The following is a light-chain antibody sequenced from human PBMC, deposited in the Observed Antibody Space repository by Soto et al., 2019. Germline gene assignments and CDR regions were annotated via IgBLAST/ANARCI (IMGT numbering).Light chain of an antibody. V-gene: IGLV3-21*04. J-gene: IGLJ3*02. CDR2: YDR. CDR1: DIGSQS. CDR3: QMWDSSSDHRV. Sequence: SYELTQPPSVSVAPGKTARISCGGNDIGSQSVHWYQQKAGQAPVLLIYYDRERPSGIPERFSGSNSGNTATLTISRVEAGDEADYYCQMWDSSSDHRVFGGGTKLTVL.